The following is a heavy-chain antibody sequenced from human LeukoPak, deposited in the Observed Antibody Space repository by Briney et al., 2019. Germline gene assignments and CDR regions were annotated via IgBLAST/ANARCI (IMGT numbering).Heavy chain of an antibody. CDR1: GLTFSSYE. D-gene: IGHD2/OR15-2a*01. CDR2: ISSSGSTI. V-gene: IGHV3-48*03. CDR3: ARGSMRHFDY. J-gene: IGHJ4*02. Sequence: GGSLRLSCAASGLTFSSYEMNWVRQAPGKGLEWVSYISSSGSTIYYADSVKGRFTISRDNAKNSLYLQMNSLRAEDTAVYYCARGSMRHFDYWGQGTLVTVSS.